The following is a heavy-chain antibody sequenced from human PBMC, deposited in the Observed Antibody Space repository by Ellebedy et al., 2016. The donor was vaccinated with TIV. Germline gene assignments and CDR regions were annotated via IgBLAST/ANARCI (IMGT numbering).Heavy chain of an antibody. D-gene: IGHD5-24*01. Sequence: AASVKVSCKASGYTFTSYYMHWVRQAPGQGLEWMGIINPSGGSTSYAQKFQGRVTMTRDTSTSTVYMELRSLRSEDTAVYYCAKGNSGWLQFSYYFDYWGQGTLVTVSS. CDR2: INPSGGST. J-gene: IGHJ4*02. CDR1: GYTFTSYY. CDR3: AKGNSGWLQFSYYFDY. V-gene: IGHV1-46*01.